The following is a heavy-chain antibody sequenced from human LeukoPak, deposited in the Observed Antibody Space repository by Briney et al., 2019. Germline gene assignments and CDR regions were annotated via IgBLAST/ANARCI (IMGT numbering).Heavy chain of an antibody. J-gene: IGHJ5*02. V-gene: IGHV3-20*04. CDR1: GFTFDDYG. CDR2: INWNGGST. CDR3: AREGGYCSSTSCRHAWFDP. Sequence: PGGSLRLSCAASGFTFDDYGMSWVRQAPGKGLEWVSGINWNGGSTGYADSVKGRFTISRDNDKNSLYLQMNSLRAEDTAVYYCAREGGYCSSTSCRHAWFDPWGQGTLVTVSS. D-gene: IGHD2-2*01.